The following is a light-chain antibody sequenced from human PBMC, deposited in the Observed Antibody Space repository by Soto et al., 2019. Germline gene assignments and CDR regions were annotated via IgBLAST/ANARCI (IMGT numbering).Light chain of an antibody. CDR1: QSISSW. Sequence: DIQMTQSPSTLSASVGDRVTITCRASQSISSWLAWYQQKPGKAPKSLIYKASSLESGVPSRFSGSGSGTEFTITISSLQPDDFATYYCQQYLSYPITFGQGTRLEIK. CDR3: QQYLSYPIT. V-gene: IGKV1-5*03. CDR2: KAS. J-gene: IGKJ5*01.